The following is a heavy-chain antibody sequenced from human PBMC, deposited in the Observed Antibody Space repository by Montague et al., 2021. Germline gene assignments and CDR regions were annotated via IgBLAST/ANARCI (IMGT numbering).Heavy chain of an antibody. CDR1: GGSLSGYY. CDR3: ARGLFGTVNGQYSGGWYYFDK. Sequence: SETLSLTCGLSGGSLSGYYWAWIRQTPGKGLEWIENINHSGSAKYNPSLKNRVSISVGTSNNQFFLDLTSVTAADTAMYFCARGLFGTVNGQYSGGWYYFDKWGQGTMVTVSS. J-gene: IGHJ4*02. D-gene: IGHD6-19*01. CDR2: INHSGSA. V-gene: IGHV4-34*01.